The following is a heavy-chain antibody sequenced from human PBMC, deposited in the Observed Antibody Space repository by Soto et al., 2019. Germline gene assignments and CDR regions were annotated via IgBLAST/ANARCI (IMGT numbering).Heavy chain of an antibody. CDR1: GYAFTSYW. J-gene: IGHJ5*02. CDR2: IDPGDSDT. V-gene: IGHV5-51*01. CDR3: ARGYCTTTICNPWFDP. D-gene: IGHD2-2*01. Sequence: GESLKISCKGSGYAFTSYWIAWVSQMPGKGLEWMGNIDPGDSDTRYSPSFQGQVTIPADKSITTAYLQWSSLKASDTAMYYCARGYCTTTICNPWFDPWGQGTLVTVSS.